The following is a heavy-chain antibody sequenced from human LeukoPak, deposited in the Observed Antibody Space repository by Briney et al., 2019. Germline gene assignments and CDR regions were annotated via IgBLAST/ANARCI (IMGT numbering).Heavy chain of an antibody. J-gene: IGHJ6*04. Sequence: PGGSLRLSCAASGFTFDDYAMHWVRQAPGKGLEWVSLISWDGGSTYYADSVKGRFTISRDNSKNSLYLQMNSLRAEDTALYYCAKDGCSSTSCYGSYYYGMDVWGKGTTVTVSS. CDR1: GFTFDDYA. V-gene: IGHV3-43D*04. D-gene: IGHD2-2*01. CDR3: AKDGCSSTSCYGSYYYGMDV. CDR2: ISWDGGST.